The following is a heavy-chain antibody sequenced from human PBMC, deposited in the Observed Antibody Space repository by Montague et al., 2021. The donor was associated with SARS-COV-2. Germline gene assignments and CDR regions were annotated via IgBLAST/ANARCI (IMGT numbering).Heavy chain of an antibody. D-gene: IGHD3-10*01. J-gene: IGHJ5*01. CDR2: IYYTGNT. Sequence: SETLSLTCTVSGGSISPYYWTWIRQPPGKGLEWIGYIYYTGNTKYKPSLKSRVTISVDTSKNQFSLNLKSVTAAGTAVYYCASDRGRYFDSGSYNWLDSWGQGTLVTVSS. CDR1: GGSISPYY. V-gene: IGHV4-59*01. CDR3: ASDRGRYFDSGSYNWLDS.